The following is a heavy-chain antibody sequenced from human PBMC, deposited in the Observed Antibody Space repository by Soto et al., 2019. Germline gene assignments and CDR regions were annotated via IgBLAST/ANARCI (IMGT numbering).Heavy chain of an antibody. CDR2: ISGSGDST. V-gene: IGHV3-23*01. CDR3: AKRSSGNWFDP. Sequence: EVQLLESGGGLVQPGGSLRLSCAASGFTFSSYAMSWVRQAPGKGLEWVSVISGSGDSTYYADSVKGRFTISRDNSKNTLYLQMNGLSAEDTAVYYCAKRSSGNWFDPWGQGTLVTVSS. CDR1: GFTFSSYA. D-gene: IGHD3-10*01. J-gene: IGHJ5*02.